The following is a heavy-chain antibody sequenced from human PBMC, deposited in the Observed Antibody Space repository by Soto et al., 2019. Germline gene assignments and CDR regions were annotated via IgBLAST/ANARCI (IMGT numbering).Heavy chain of an antibody. J-gene: IGHJ4*02. CDR3: ARLDNRPTIDY. CDR1: GVSISSGGYY. CDR2: IYYSGST. D-gene: IGHD1-1*01. Sequence: PSETRSLTFTFAGVSISSGGYYWSGFRQHPGKGLEWIGYIYYSGSTYYNPSLKSRVTISVDTSKNQFSLKLSSVTAADTAVYYCARLDNRPTIDYWGQGTLVTVSS. V-gene: IGHV4-31*03.